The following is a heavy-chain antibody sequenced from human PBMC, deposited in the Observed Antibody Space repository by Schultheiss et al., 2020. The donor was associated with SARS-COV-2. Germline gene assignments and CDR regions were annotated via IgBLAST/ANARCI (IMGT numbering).Heavy chain of an antibody. D-gene: IGHD1-26*01. CDR3: ARDESGSRGGFDY. Sequence: GGSLRLSCAASGFTFSSYGMHWVRQAPGKGLEWVSSISSSSSYIYYADSVKGRFTISRDNSKNTLYLQMNSLRAEDTAVYYCARDESGSRGGFDYWGQGTLVTVSS. J-gene: IGHJ4*02. CDR2: ISSSSSYI. CDR1: GFTFSSYG. V-gene: IGHV3-21*01.